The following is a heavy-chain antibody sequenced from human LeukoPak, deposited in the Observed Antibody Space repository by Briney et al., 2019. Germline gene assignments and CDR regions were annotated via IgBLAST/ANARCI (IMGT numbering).Heavy chain of an antibody. Sequence: GGSLRLSCAASGFTFSSYGMHWVRQAPGKGLEWVAVISYDGSNKYYADSVKGRFTISRDNSKNTLYLQMNSLRAEDTAVYYCAKEFYVATSPFDYWGQGTLVTVSS. V-gene: IGHV3-30*18. D-gene: IGHD5-12*01. CDR2: ISYDGSNK. J-gene: IGHJ4*02. CDR3: AKEFYVATSPFDY. CDR1: GFTFSSYG.